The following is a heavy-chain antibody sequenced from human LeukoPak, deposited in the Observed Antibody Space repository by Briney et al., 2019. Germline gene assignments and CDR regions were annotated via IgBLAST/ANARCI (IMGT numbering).Heavy chain of an antibody. CDR1: GFTFSSYA. D-gene: IGHD3-16*01. J-gene: IGHJ4*02. V-gene: IGHV3-23*01. CDR3: AKGISVVWGSSYYFDY. CDR2: ISGSVGST. Sequence: GGSLRLSCAASGFTFSSYAMSWVRQAPGKGLEWVSAISGSVGSTYYADSVKGRFTISRDNSKNTLYLQMSSLRVEDTAVYYCAKGISVVWGSSYYFDYWGQGTLVTVSS.